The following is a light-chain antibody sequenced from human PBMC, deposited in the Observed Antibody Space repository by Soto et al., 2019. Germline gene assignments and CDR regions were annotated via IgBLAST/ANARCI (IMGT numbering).Light chain of an antibody. CDR2: AAS. CDR1: QGVSANN. V-gene: IGKV3-20*01. J-gene: IGKJ4*01. CDR3: LKYGSGPRT. Sequence: VLTQSPGTLSLSPGERATLSCRASQGVSANNLAWYQHKAGQPHRLLIYAASFRPTGIPDRFSGSGSGTDFTFTISGLEPDDLAVYYCLKYGSGPRTFGRGTKVEIK.